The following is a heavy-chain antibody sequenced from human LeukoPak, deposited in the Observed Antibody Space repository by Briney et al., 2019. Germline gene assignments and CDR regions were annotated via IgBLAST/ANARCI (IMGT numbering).Heavy chain of an antibody. V-gene: IGHV3-23*01. CDR2: ISNSGGRT. CDR3: AKDKGMRYCSGGSCYSEPSNWFDP. CDR1: GFTFSSYA. Sequence: GRSLRLSCAASGFTFSSYAMSWVRQAPGKGLEWVSSISNSGGRTFYTDSVKGRFTISRDNSKITLYLQMNSLRAEDTAVYYCAKDKGMRYCSGGSCYSEPSNWFDPWGQGTLVTVSS. D-gene: IGHD2-15*01. J-gene: IGHJ5*02.